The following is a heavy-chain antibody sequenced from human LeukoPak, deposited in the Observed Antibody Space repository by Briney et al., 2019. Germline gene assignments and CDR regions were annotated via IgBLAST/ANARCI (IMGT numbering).Heavy chain of an antibody. D-gene: IGHD1-26*01. CDR1: GFTFSSYA. Sequence: PGGSLRLSCAASGFTFSSYAMSWVRQAPGKGLEWVSAISGSGGSTYYADSVKGRFTISRDNSKNTLDLQMNSLRAEDTVVYYCAKGYSVGATNLNFDYWGQGTLVTVSS. V-gene: IGHV3-23*01. J-gene: IGHJ4*02. CDR2: ISGSGGST. CDR3: AKGYSVGATNLNFDY.